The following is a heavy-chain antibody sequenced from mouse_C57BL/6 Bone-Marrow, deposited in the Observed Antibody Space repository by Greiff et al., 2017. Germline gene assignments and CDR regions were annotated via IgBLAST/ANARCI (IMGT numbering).Heavy chain of an antibody. CDR3: TTPRYGSSYGYAMDY. V-gene: IGHV14-4*01. CDR2: IDPENGDT. J-gene: IGHJ4*01. Sequence: VQLKESGAELVRPGASVKLYCTASGFNIKDDYMHWVKQRPEQGLEWIGWIDPENGDTEYASKFQGKATITADTSSNTAYLQLSSLTSEDTAVYYCTTPRYGSSYGYAMDYWGQGTSVTVSS. CDR1: GFNIKDDY. D-gene: IGHD1-1*01.